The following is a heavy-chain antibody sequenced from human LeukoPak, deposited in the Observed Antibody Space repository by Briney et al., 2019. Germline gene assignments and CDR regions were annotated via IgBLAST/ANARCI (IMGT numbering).Heavy chain of an antibody. CDR2: INPNSGAT. Sequence: ASVKVSCNASGYTFTSYYMHWVRQAPGQGLEWMVWINPNSGATNYAQKFQGRVTMTRDTSISTAYMELSRLRSDDTAVYYCARESLVVPAAIRDPFGYWGQGTPVTVSS. J-gene: IGHJ4*02. D-gene: IGHD2-2*01. V-gene: IGHV1-2*02. CDR3: ARESLVVPAAIRDPFGY. CDR1: GYTFTSYY.